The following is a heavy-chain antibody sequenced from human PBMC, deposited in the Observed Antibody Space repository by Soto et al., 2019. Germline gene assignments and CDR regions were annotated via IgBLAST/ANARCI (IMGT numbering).Heavy chain of an antibody. CDR3: ARVARFLEGMDV. D-gene: IGHD3-3*01. CDR2: IYSGGST. V-gene: IGHV3-53*01. Sequence: EVQLVESGGGLIQPGGSLRLSCAASGFTVSSNYMSWVRQAPGKGLEWVSVIYSGGSTYYADSVKGRFTISRDNSKNPLYLQMNSLRAEDTAVYYCARVARFLEGMDVWGQGTTVTVSS. CDR1: GFTVSSNY. J-gene: IGHJ6*02.